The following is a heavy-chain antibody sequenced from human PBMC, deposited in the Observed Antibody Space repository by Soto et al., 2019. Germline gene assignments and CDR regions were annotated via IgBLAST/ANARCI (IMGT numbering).Heavy chain of an antibody. V-gene: IGHV3-7*01. Sequence: EVQLVESGGGLVQPGGSLRLSCAASGFSFSSYWMSWVRQAPGKGLEWVANIKQDGSEKYYVDSVKGRFTISRDNAKNSLYLQMNSLRAEDTAVYYCASGDLLFLGYFGDWGQGTLVTVSS. CDR3: ASGDLLFLGYFGD. CDR2: IKQDGSEK. CDR1: GFSFSSYW. D-gene: IGHD3-10*01. J-gene: IGHJ4*02.